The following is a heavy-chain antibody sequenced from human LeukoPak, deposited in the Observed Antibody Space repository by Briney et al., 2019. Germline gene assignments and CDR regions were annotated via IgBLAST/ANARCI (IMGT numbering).Heavy chain of an antibody. CDR3: ARESVDTAMAGGNWFDP. CDR2: ISAYNGNT. D-gene: IGHD5-18*01. J-gene: IGHJ5*02. V-gene: IGHV1-18*01. CDR1: GYTFTSYG. Sequence: ASVKVSCKASGYTFTSYGISWVRQAPGQGLEWMGWISAYNGNTNYAQKLQGRVTVTTDTSTSTAYMELRSLRSDDTAVYYCARESVDTAMAGGNWFDPWGQGTLVTVSS.